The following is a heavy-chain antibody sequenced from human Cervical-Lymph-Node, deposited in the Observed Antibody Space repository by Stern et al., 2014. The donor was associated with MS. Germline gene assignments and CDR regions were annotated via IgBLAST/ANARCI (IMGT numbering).Heavy chain of an antibody. J-gene: IGHJ6*02. CDR3: ARDAVTGTATSYYYYFAMDV. Sequence: HVQLVQSGAEVRNPGSSVKVSCKASGGTFTTRALSWVRQAPGQGLAWMGGISPVFRATNYAQKFQGRLTIGADVSTGTASMELSGLTYDDTAVYYCARDAVTGTATSYYYYFAMDVWGPGTTVTVSS. CDR2: ISPVFRAT. CDR1: GGTFTTRA. D-gene: IGHD1-20*01. V-gene: IGHV1-69*01.